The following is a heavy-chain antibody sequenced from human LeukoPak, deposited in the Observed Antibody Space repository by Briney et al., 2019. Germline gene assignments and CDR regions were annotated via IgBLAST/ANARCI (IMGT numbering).Heavy chain of an antibody. D-gene: IGHD2/OR15-2a*01. J-gene: IGHJ4*02. CDR3: ARGSMGGTFDY. Sequence: PGGSLRLSCAASGFTFSSYSINWVRQAPGKGLEWVSSTSSSGTYTSFADSVKGRFTISRGNAKNSLSLQMNSLRAEDTAVYYCARGSMGGTFDYWGQGTLVTVSA. CDR2: TSSSGTYT. CDR1: GFTFSSYS. V-gene: IGHV3-21*06.